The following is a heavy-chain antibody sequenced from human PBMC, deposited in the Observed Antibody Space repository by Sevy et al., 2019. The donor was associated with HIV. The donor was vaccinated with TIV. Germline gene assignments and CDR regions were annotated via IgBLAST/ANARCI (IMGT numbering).Heavy chain of an antibody. V-gene: IGHV4-59*08. CDR3: GDENAGGRGYS. J-gene: IGHJ4*02. CDR1: GGSITSLY. CDR2: IYYNGHI. Sequence: SETLSLTCTVSGGSITSLYWNWIRQPPGKGLEWIANIYYNGHINYNPSLKSRVTLSLDTSKNQFSLRLSSVTAADTAMYYCGDENAGGRGYSWGQGTLVTVSS. D-gene: IGHD3-10*01.